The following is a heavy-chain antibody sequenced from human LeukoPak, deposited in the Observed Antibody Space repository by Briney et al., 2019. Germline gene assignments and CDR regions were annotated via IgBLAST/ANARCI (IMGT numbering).Heavy chain of an antibody. V-gene: IGHV4-39*01. CDR2: ISYSGST. CDR3: ARHPSVRGPPHFQN. D-gene: IGHD3-10*01. Sequence: SETLSLTCTVSGGSISSSAYYWGWSRQPPGKGLEWFGSISYSGSTYYNPSLKSRVTISVDTSKNQFSLNLTSVTAADTAVYYCARHPSVRGPPHFQNWGQGTLVTVSS. J-gene: IGHJ1*01. CDR1: GGSISSSAYY.